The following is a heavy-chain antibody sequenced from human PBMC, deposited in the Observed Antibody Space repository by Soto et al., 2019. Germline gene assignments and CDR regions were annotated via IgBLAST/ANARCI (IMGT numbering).Heavy chain of an antibody. CDR3: ARVLFGRGNWFDP. CDR2: IYYSGST. V-gene: IGHV4-61*05. Sequence: PSETLSLTCTVSGDSITSNSYFWAWIRQPPGKGLEWIGYIYYSGSTNYNPSLKSRVTISVDTSKNQFSLKLSSVAAADTAVYYCARVLFGRGNWFDPWGQGTLVT. D-gene: IGHD3-3*01. J-gene: IGHJ5*02. CDR1: GDSITSNSYF.